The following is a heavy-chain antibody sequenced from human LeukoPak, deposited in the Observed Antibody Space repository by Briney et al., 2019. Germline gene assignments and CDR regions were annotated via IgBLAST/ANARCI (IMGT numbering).Heavy chain of an antibody. CDR3: ARPLTIAGTWNFQN. J-gene: IGHJ1*01. Sequence: ASVKVSCKASGYSFTTFPIHWVRQAPGQAPEWVGWIHTGNGDTKYSQAFQGRVTTARDTPATTAFMELSSLRSEDTAVYYCARPLTIAGTWNFQNWGQGTLVTVSP. D-gene: IGHD1-20*01. CDR1: GYSFTTFP. CDR2: IHTGNGDT. V-gene: IGHV1-3*04.